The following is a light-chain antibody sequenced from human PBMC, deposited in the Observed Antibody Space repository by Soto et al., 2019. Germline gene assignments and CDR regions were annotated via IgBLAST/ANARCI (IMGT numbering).Light chain of an antibody. J-gene: IGLJ1*01. V-gene: IGLV2-14*01. CDR2: EVT. Sequence: QSALTQPASVSGSPGQSITISCTGTSSDVGGYNYVSWYQQHPGKAPKVMIYEVTNRPSGVSHRFSGSKSGNTASLTISGLQGEDEADYYCSSYTSSSTLYVFGTGTKLTVL. CDR3: SSYTSSSTLYV. CDR1: SSDVGGYNY.